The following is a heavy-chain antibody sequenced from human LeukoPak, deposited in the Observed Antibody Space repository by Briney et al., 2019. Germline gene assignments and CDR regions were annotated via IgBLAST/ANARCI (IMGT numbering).Heavy chain of an antibody. CDR1: GGSISSYY. CDR2: IYYSGST. J-gene: IGHJ4*02. D-gene: IGHD2-15*01. V-gene: IGHV4-30-4*08. Sequence: SETLSLTCTVSGGSISSYYWNWIRQPPGKGLEWIGYIYYSGSTYYNPSLKGRVTISVDTSKNQFSLKLSSVTAADTAVYYCARDIGTVDNYWGQGTLVTVSS. CDR3: ARDIGTVDNY.